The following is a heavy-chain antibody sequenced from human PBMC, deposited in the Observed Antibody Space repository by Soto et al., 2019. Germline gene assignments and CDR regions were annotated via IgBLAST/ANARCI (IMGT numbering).Heavy chain of an antibody. V-gene: IGHV1-69*13. CDR3: ARVISVRSVRGVIDYFDY. J-gene: IGHJ4*02. Sequence: SVKVSCKASGGTFSSYAISWVRQAPGQGLEWMGGIIPIFGTANYAQKFQGRVTITADESTSTAYMELSSLRSEDTAVYYCARVISVRSVRGVIDYFDYWGQGTLVTVSS. D-gene: IGHD3-10*01. CDR2: IIPIFGTA. CDR1: GGTFSSYA.